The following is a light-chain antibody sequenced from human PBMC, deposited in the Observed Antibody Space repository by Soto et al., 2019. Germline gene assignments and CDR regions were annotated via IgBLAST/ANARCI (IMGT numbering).Light chain of an antibody. CDR1: QSISTY. V-gene: IGKV1-39*01. J-gene: IGKJ1*01. CDR2: TAS. CDR3: QQTHTTPRT. Sequence: DIPMTQSPSSLSASVGDRVTITCRASQSISTYLNWYQQKPGKAPELLIYTASSLQSGVPSRFSGSGSGTDFTLTISRLQPEDFATYYCQQTHTTPRTFGQGTKVEIK.